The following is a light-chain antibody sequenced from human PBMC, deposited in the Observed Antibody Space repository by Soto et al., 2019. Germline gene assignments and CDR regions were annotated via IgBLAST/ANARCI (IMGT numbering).Light chain of an antibody. CDR1: NSNIGAGYD. V-gene: IGLV1-40*01. CDR2: ANS. CDR3: QYYDRSLSARV. Sequence: QSVLTQPPSVSGAPGQRVTISCTGSNSNIGAGYDVHWYQQLPGTAPKLLIYANSNRPSGVPDRFSDSKYGTSASLAITGLQAEDEADYYCQYYDRSLSARVFGGGTKLTVL. J-gene: IGLJ3*02.